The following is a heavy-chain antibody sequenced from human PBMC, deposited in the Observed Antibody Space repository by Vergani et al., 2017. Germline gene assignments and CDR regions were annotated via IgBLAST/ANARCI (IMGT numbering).Heavy chain of an antibody. CDR1: GYSFTSYW. Sequence: EVQLVPSGAEVKKPGESLRISCKGSGYSFTSYWISWVRQMPGKGLEWMGRIDPSDSYTNYSPSFQGHVTISADKSISTAYLHWSSLKASDTAMFYCARHPPGYCSGGSCYDSTYFDYWGQGTLVTVSS. J-gene: IGHJ4*02. V-gene: IGHV5-10-1*03. CDR2: IDPSDSYT. D-gene: IGHD2-15*01. CDR3: ARHPPGYCSGGSCYDSTYFDY.